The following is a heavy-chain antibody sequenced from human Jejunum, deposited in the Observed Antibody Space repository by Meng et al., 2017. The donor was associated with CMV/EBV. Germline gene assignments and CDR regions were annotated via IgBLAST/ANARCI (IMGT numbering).Heavy chain of an antibody. CDR1: GGPFTSGGSC. CDR2: IYFSGT. J-gene: IGHJ4*02. D-gene: IGHD6-25*01. V-gene: IGHV4-30-4*08. Sequence: GGPFTSGGSCWTWIRQSPGKGLEWIGYIYFSGTYYNPSLKGRLTISTDTSKNQFSLNLYSVTAADTAVYYCARAPAYSSDWYFDSWGRGALVTVSS. CDR3: ARAPAYSSDWYFDS.